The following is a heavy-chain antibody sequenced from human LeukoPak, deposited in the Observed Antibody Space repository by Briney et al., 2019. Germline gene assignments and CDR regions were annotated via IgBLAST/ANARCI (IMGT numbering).Heavy chain of an antibody. CDR2: ISSSSSYI. CDR1: GFTFSDYY. Sequence: GGSLRLSCAASGFTFSDYYMSWIRQAPGKGLEWVSSISSSSSYIYYADSVKGRFTISRDNAKNSLYLQMNSLRAEDTAVYYCARGTSFLRGDYWGQGTLVTVSS. V-gene: IGHV3-11*06. CDR3: ARGTSFLRGDY. D-gene: IGHD2-2*01. J-gene: IGHJ4*02.